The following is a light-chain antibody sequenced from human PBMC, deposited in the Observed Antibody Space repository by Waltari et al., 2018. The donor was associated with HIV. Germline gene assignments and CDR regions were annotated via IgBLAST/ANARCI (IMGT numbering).Light chain of an antibody. CDR2: KNN. CDR3: SAWDSSLSAVG. J-gene: IGLJ2*01. V-gene: IGLV10-54*01. Sequence: QAGLTQPPSVSKALRQPATLPCTGNSKNVGNQGAAWLQQRQANPPKLLPSKNNNRPSGSSVELSAARSGNAASLTITGLQPEDEADYYCSAWDSSLSAVGFGGGTMLTVL. CDR1: SKNVGNQG.